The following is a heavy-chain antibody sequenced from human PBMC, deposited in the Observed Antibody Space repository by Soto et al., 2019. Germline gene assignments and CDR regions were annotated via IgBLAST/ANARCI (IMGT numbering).Heavy chain of an antibody. V-gene: IGHV1-69*13. CDR2: IIPIFGTA. CDR1: GGTFSSYA. Sequence: SVKVSCKASGGTFSSYAISWVRQAPGQGLEWMGGIIPIFGTANYAQKFQGRVTITADESTSTTYMELSSLRSEDTAVYYCARSGFIAARPSFDYWGQGTLVTVSS. J-gene: IGHJ4*02. CDR3: ARSGFIAARPSFDY. D-gene: IGHD6-6*01.